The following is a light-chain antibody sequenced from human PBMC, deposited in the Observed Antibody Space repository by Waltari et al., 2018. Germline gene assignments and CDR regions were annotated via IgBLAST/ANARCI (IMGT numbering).Light chain of an antibody. V-gene: IGKV2-28*01. CDR1: ESLLHTNGYYY. Sequence: EIVMTQPPISPPVTPGEQANISCRSSESLLHTNGYYYLDWYLQRPGQSPQLLIYFGSNRASGVADRFSGSASGTDFTLQVSRVEAEDVGVYFCMQGLQIPFTFGQGTRLQI. CDR3: MQGLQIPFT. J-gene: IGKJ2*01. CDR2: FGS.